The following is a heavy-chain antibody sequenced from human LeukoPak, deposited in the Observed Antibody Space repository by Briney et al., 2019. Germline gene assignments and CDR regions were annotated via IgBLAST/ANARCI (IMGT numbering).Heavy chain of an antibody. D-gene: IGHD3-3*01. V-gene: IGHV7-4-1*02. CDR2: INTNTGNP. Sequence: ASVKVSCKASGHTFTSYAMNWVRQAPGQGLEWMGWINTNTGNPTYAQGFTGRFVFSLDTSVSTAYLQISSLKAEDTAVYYCARGFTIFGGVMVSRVGYWGQGTLVTVSS. J-gene: IGHJ4*02. CDR1: GHTFTSYA. CDR3: ARGFTIFGGVMVSRVGY.